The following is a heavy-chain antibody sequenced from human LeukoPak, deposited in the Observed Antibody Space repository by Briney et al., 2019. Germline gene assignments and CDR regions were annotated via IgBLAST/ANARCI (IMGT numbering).Heavy chain of an antibody. J-gene: IGHJ4*02. CDR3: ARWGYSYGLDY. Sequence: ASVKVSCKASGGTFSSYAISWVRQAPGQGLEWMGWISAYNGNTNYAQKLQGRVTMTTDTSTSTAYMELRSLRSDDTAVYYCARWGYSYGLDYWGQGTLVTVSS. V-gene: IGHV1-18*01. CDR1: GGTFSSYA. CDR2: ISAYNGNT. D-gene: IGHD5-18*01.